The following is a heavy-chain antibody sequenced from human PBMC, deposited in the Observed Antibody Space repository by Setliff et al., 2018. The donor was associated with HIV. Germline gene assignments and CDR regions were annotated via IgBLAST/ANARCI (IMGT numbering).Heavy chain of an antibody. J-gene: IGHJ4*02. CDR3: ATGLIMAPDY. CDR1: GTSISNYY. V-gene: IGHV4-59*12. Sequence: SETLSLTCTVSGTSISNYYWSWIRQPPGKGLEWIGSIYYSGSITKFNPSLKSRVTISVDTSRNQFSLKLSSVTAADTAVYYCATGLIMAPDYWGQGSLVTVSS. CDR2: IYYSGSIT. D-gene: IGHD2-8*01.